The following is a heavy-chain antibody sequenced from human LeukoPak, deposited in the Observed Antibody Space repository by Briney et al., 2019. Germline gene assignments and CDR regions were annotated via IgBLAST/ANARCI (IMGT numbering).Heavy chain of an antibody. V-gene: IGHV4-31*03. CDR2: IYYSGST. J-gene: IGHJ4*02. CDR1: GGSISSGGYY. Sequence: PSETLSLTCTVSGGSISSGGYYWSWIRQHPGKGLEWIGYIYYSGSTYYNPSLKSRVTISVDTSKNQFSLKLSSVTAADTAVYYCASQLLEGYYFDYWGQGTLVTVSS. CDR3: ASQLLEGYYFDY. D-gene: IGHD2-2*01.